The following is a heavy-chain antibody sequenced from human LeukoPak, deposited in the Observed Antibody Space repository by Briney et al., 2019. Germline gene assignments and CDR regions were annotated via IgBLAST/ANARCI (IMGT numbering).Heavy chain of an antibody. J-gene: IGHJ3*02. CDR2: MNPNSGNT. Sequence: ASVKVSCKASGYTFTSYDINWVRQATGQGLEWMGWMNPNSGNTGYAQKFQGRVTITRNTSISTAYMELSSLRSEDTAVYYCARDLQSGGFDAFDIWGQGTMVTVSS. CDR3: ARDLQSGGFDAFDI. V-gene: IGHV1-8*03. D-gene: IGHD1-26*01. CDR1: GYTFTSYD.